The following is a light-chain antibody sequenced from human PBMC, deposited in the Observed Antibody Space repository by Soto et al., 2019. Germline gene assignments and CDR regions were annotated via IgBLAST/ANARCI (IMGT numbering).Light chain of an antibody. J-gene: IGKJ4*01. CDR3: EQYQRYPSS. Sequence: DLQMTQSPPSLSASVGDRVTIICRASEGINIYLAWFQQKPGKAPKSLIYGATSLQRGVPSRFSGSGGDTDFSFTISSLQPEDFATYYWEQYQRYPSSFGGGTKVEIK. V-gene: IGKV1-16*01. CDR1: EGINIY. CDR2: GAT.